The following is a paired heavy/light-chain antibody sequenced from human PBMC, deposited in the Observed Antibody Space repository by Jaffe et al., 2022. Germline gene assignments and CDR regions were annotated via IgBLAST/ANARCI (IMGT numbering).Light chain of an antibody. J-gene: IGLJ2*01. CDR1: SSNIGSNT. CDR2: SNN. Sequence: QSVLTQPPSASGTPGQRVTISCSGSSSNIGSNTVNWYQQLPGTAPKLLIYSNNQRPSGVPDRFSGSKSGTSASLAISGLQSEDEADYYCAAWDDSLNALFGGGTKLTVL. CDR3: AAWDDSLNAL. V-gene: IGLV1-44*01.
Heavy chain of an antibody. D-gene: IGHD5-12*01. CDR1: GGSISSGSYY. Sequence: QVQLQESGPGLVKPSQTLSLTCTVSGGSISSGSYYWSWIRQPAGKGLEWIGRIYTSGSTNYNPSLKSRVTISVDTSKNQFSLKLSSVTAADTAVYYCARTKSGYDWLEKYGNEYYFDYWGQGTLVTVSS. J-gene: IGHJ4*02. CDR2: IYTSGST. V-gene: IGHV4-61*02. CDR3: ARTKSGYDWLEKYGNEYYFDY.